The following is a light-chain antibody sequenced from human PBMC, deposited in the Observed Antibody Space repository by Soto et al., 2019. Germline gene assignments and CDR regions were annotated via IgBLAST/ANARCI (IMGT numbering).Light chain of an antibody. CDR3: QQYNNWPPIT. V-gene: IGKV3-15*01. J-gene: IGKJ5*01. CDR2: GAS. CDR1: QSVSSS. Sequence: NVLTQSPATLSVSPGERATLSCRTSQSVSSSLAWYQQKPGQAPRLLIYGASTRATGIPARFSGSRSGTEFTLTISSLQSEDFAVYYCQQYNNWPPITFGPGTRLEIK.